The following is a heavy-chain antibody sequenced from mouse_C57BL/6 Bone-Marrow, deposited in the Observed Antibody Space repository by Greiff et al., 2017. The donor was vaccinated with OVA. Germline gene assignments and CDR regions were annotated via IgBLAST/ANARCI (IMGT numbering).Heavy chain of an antibody. Sequence: ESGPGILQPSQTLSLTCSFSGFSLSTFGMGVGWIRQPSGKGLEWLAHIWWDDDKYYNPALKSRLTISKDTSKNQVFLKIANVDTADTATDYGARSTGADGGGYFDVWGTGTTVTVSS. J-gene: IGHJ1*03. CDR1: GFSLSTFGMG. V-gene: IGHV8-8*01. CDR3: ARSTGADGGGYFDV. D-gene: IGHD4-1*02. CDR2: IWWDDDK.